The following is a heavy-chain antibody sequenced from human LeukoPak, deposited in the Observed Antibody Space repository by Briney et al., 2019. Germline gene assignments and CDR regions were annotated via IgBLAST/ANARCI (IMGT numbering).Heavy chain of an antibody. CDR1: GFTFSSYS. CDR3: AKDLARVVVPAAKTAFDY. J-gene: IGHJ4*02. D-gene: IGHD2-2*01. Sequence: PGGSLRLSCAASGFTFSSYSMNWVRQDPGKGLECLYSISSSSSYIYYADSVKGRFTISRDNAKNSLYLQMNSLRAEDTAVYYCAKDLARVVVPAAKTAFDYWGQGTLVTVSS. V-gene: IGHV3-21*01. CDR2: ISSSSSYI.